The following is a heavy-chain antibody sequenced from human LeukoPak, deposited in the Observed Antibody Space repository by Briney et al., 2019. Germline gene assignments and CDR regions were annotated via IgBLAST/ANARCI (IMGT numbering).Heavy chain of an antibody. CDR2: ISGSGGST. CDR3: ARDSRGEDDAFDI. CDR1: GFTFSSYA. V-gene: IGHV3-23*01. D-gene: IGHD3-10*01. Sequence: GGSPRLSCAASGFTFSSYAMSWVRQAPGKGLEWVSAISGSGGSTYYADSVKGRFTISRDNSKNTLYLQMNSLRAEDTAVYYCARDSRGEDDAFDIWGQGTMVTVSS. J-gene: IGHJ3*02.